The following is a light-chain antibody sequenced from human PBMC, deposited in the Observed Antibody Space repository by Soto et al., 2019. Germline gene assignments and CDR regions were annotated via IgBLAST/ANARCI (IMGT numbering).Light chain of an antibody. CDR3: QHYNNWPIT. CDR2: DAS. J-gene: IGKJ5*01. CDR1: QSVSRN. V-gene: IGKV3-15*01. Sequence: EMVMTQSPATLSVSPGARATLSCRASQSVSRNLAWYQQKPGQAPRLLIYDASTRATGIPARFSGSGSGTEFSLTISSLQSEDFAVYYCQHYNNWPITFGQGTRLEIK.